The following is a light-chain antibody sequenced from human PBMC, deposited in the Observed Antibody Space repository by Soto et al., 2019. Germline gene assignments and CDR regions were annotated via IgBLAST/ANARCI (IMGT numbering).Light chain of an antibody. J-gene: IGKJ3*01. CDR3: QQYNDCPPFS. CDR1: QTVSSN. V-gene: IGKV3-15*01. CDR2: GAY. Sequence: EIVMTQSPATLSVSPGERATLSCRASQTVSSNLAWYQKKLVQAPRLLIQGAYTRAAGIPARFSGSGSGTEFSITSSTLQSEDFAVYYGQQYNDCPPFSVGTGTRVDSK.